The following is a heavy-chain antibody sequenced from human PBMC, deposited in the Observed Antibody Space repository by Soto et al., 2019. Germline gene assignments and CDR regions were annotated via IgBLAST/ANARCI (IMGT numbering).Heavy chain of an antibody. Sequence: QVQLQESGPRLVKPSETLSLTCTVSGGSISGYYWSWIRQPPGKGLEWIGYFDHSGSTNYNPSLKSRVTISVDTSKNQFSLKLNSVTAADTAVYYCARDLYYVGMDVWGQGTTVTVSS. CDR2: FDHSGST. J-gene: IGHJ6*02. CDR3: ARDLYYVGMDV. V-gene: IGHV4-59*01. CDR1: GGSISGYY.